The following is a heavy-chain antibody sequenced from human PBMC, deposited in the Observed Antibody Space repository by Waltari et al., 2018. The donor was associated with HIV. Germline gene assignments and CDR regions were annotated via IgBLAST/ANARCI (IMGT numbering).Heavy chain of an antibody. CDR1: GFPFSNFG. CDR2: ISFDGRNE. J-gene: IGHJ4*02. Sequence: QVQLVESGGGVVQPGKSLSLSCADSGFPFSNFGLPWVRQAPGKGLDWVAVISFDGRNEYYADSVKGRFTISRDNSKNTVYLQMNSLRADDTAVYYCAKEGWELLQFGYYFDYWGQGTLVTVSS. CDR3: AKEGWELLQFGYYFDY. D-gene: IGHD1-26*01. V-gene: IGHV3-30*18.